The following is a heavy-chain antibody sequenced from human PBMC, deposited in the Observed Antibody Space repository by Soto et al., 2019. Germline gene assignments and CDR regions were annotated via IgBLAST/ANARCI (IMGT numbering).Heavy chain of an antibody. J-gene: IGHJ5*02. V-gene: IGHV1-18*01. CDR3: ARVVPGAEAWFGP. Sequence: ASVKVPCNTSGYTFSNYGITWVRQAPGQPLDPLGWISLYSDGTNYAQKFQGRVSMTTDTSTTTAYMELRSLRSDDTAVYYCARVVPGAEAWFGPWGQGTLVTVSS. D-gene: IGHD2-2*01. CDR1: GYTFSNYG. CDR2: ISLYSDGT.